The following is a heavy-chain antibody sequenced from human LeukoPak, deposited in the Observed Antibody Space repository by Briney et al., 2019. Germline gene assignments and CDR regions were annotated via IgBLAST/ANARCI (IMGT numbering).Heavy chain of an antibody. CDR3: ARAGGGDYGYYYYMDV. J-gene: IGHJ6*03. D-gene: IGHD4-17*01. Sequence: GASVKVSCKASGGTFSSYAISWVRQAPGQGLEWMGGIIPIFGTANYAQKFQGRVTITTDESTRTAYMELSSLRSEDTAVYYCARAGGGDYGYYYYMDVWGKGTTVTVSS. V-gene: IGHV1-69*05. CDR1: GGTFSSYA. CDR2: IIPIFGTA.